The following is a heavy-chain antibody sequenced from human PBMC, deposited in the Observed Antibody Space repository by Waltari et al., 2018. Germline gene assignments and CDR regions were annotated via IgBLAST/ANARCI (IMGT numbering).Heavy chain of an antibody. Sequence: QVQLVESGGGVVQPGRSLTLSCLASGFTFSSHALTGVRQAPGKVLQWLAVISYDGNTKYDDDSVKGPVLISRDNMQNKVILLLDSLRPEDTGVYYCVSVHLRYRVGPGDFWGQGTLVTVSS. CDR3: VSVHLRYRVGPGDF. V-gene: IGHV3-30*01. J-gene: IGHJ4*02. D-gene: IGHD2-2*02. CDR1: GFTFSSHA. CDR2: ISYDGNTK.